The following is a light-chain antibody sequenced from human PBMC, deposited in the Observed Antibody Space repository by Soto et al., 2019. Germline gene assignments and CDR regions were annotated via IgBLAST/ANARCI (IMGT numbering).Light chain of an antibody. Sequence: ETAMTQSPATLSVSPGERATLSCRASQSVSSNLAWYQQKPGQAPRLLIYGASTRATGIPARFSGSGSGTEFTLTISGLQSEDFAVYYCQHYNNWPPFTFGPGTKLEIK. CDR2: GAS. V-gene: IGKV3-15*01. CDR1: QSVSSN. CDR3: QHYNNWPPFT. J-gene: IGKJ2*01.